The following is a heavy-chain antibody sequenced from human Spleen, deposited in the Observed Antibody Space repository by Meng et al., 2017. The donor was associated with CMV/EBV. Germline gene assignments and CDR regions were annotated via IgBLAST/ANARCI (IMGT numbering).Heavy chain of an antibody. V-gene: IGHV3-33*08. Sequence: GESLKISCAVSGFTVSTNYMSWVRQAPGKGLEWVAFLHYDGSNKYYVDFVKGRFTISRDNSKNTLYLQMNSLRAEDTAVYYCGRHSKWNLYGLAVWGQGTTVTVSS. D-gene: IGHD1-1*01. J-gene: IGHJ6*02. CDR3: GRHSKWNLYGLAV. CDR1: GFTVSTNY. CDR2: LHYDGSNK.